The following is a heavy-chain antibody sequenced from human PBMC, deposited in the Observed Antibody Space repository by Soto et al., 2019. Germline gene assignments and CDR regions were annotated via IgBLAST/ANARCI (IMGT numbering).Heavy chain of an antibody. Sequence: SETLSLTCTVSGGSVSSGSYYWSWIRQPPGKGLEWIGYIYYSGSTNYNPSLKSRVTISVDTSKNQFSLKLSSVTAADTAVYYCARDLYVWGSYRYIMGEYGMDVWGQGTTVTVSS. V-gene: IGHV4-61*01. CDR3: ARDLYVWGSYRYIMGEYGMDV. D-gene: IGHD3-16*02. J-gene: IGHJ6*02. CDR1: GGSVSSGSYY. CDR2: IYYSGST.